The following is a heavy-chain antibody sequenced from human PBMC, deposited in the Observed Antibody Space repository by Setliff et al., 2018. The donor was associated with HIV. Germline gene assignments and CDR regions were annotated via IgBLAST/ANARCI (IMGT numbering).Heavy chain of an antibody. V-gene: IGHV3-21*01. D-gene: IGHD3-22*01. CDR2: ITSRSSYM. J-gene: IGHJ4*02. CDR1: GFTFSSYS. CDR3: ARKMGSYYDSSGAYYFDF. Sequence: PGGSLRLSCAASGFTFSSYSMNWVRQAPGKGLEWVSSITSRSSYMYYADSVKGRFTISRDNAKNSLYLQMNSLRAEDTAVYYCARKMGSYYDSSGAYYFDFWGQGPRSPSPQ.